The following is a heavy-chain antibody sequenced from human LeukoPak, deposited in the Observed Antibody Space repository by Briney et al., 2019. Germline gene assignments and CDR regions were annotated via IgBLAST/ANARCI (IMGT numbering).Heavy chain of an antibody. D-gene: IGHD1-26*01. J-gene: IGHJ4*02. CDR2: IHHSGST. CDR3: AKDQEPKWELLVPLGY. V-gene: IGHV4-34*01. CDR1: GGSFSGYY. Sequence: KASETLSLTCAVYGGSFSGYYWSWIRQPPGKGLEWIGEIHHSGSTKYNLSLKSRVTISVHTSKNQFSLKLSSVTAADTAVYYCAKDQEPKWELLVPLGYWGQGTLVTVSS.